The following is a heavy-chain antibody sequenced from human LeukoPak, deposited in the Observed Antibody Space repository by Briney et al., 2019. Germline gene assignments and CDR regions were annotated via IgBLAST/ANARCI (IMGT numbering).Heavy chain of an antibody. CDR2: ISSSSSTI. J-gene: IGHJ4*02. CDR3: AREYIVGAKSSDY. CDR1: GFTFSSYS. D-gene: IGHD1-26*01. V-gene: IGHV3-48*01. Sequence: GGSLRLSCAASGFTFSSYSMNWVRQAPGKGLEGVSYISSSSSTIYYADSVKGRFTISRDNAKNSLYLQMNSLRAEDTAVYYCAREYIVGAKSSDYWGQGTLVTVSS.